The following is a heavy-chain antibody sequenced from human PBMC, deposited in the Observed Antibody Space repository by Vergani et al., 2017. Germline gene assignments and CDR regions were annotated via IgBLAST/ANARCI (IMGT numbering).Heavy chain of an antibody. D-gene: IGHD3-22*01. CDR3: ARDGWLGAPDY. Sequence: QVQLVESGGGLVKPGGSLRLSCAASGFPFSDYYMSWIRPAPGKGLEWVSYSSSSRIDTNYADYVKGRFPIYSDNAKNSLYLQMNSLRAEDTAVYYCARDGWLGAPDYWGQGTLVTVSS. CDR2: SSSSRIDT. CDR1: GFPFSDYY. J-gene: IGHJ4*02. V-gene: IGHV3-11*06.